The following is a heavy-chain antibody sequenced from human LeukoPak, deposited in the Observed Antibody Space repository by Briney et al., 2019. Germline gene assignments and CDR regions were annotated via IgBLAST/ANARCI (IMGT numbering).Heavy chain of an antibody. V-gene: IGHV4-39*01. J-gene: IGHJ5*02. CDR3: AASKLEPRGWFDP. CDR2: IYYSGST. Sequence: PSETLSLTCTVSGGSISSSSYYWGWIRQPPGKGLEWIGSIYYSGSTYYNPSLRSRVTISVDTSKTQFSLKVSSVTAADTAVYYCAASKLEPRGWFDPWGQGILVTVSS. D-gene: IGHD1-1*01. CDR1: GGSISSSSYY.